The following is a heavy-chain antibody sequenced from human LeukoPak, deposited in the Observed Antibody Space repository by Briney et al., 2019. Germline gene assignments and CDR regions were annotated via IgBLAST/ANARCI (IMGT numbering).Heavy chain of an antibody. J-gene: IGHJ5*02. Sequence: GESLKISCKGSGYSFTSYWIGWVRQTPGQGLEWVGIIFPGDSDTLYSPSFQGQVTISADKSINTAYLQWRSLKASDTAIYYCAKSSFRGAIAAAGVDPWGQGTLVTVSS. D-gene: IGHD6-13*01. CDR3: AKSSFRGAIAAAGVDP. CDR1: GYSFTSYW. V-gene: IGHV5-51*01. CDR2: IFPGDSDT.